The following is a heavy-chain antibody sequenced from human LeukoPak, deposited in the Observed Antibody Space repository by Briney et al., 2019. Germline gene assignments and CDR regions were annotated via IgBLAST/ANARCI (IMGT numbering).Heavy chain of an antibody. CDR2: IYYSGST. Sequence: PSETLSLTCTVSGGSISSYYWSWIRQPPGKGREWIGYIYYSGSTHYNPSLKSRVTISLDTSKNQFSLQLNSVTAADTAVYYCARHDSTGNYFHYWGQGTLVTVSS. D-gene: IGHD3-22*01. CDR1: GGSISSYY. J-gene: IGHJ4*02. V-gene: IGHV4-59*01. CDR3: ARHDSTGNYFHY.